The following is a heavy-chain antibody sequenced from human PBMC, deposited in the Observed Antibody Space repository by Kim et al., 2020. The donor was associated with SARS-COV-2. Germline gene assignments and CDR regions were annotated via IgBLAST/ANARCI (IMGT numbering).Heavy chain of an antibody. CDR2: IDPSDSYT. V-gene: IGHV5-10-1*01. J-gene: IGHJ6*02. CDR3: ARRQQFGYYYYGMDV. CDR1: GYSFTSYW. D-gene: IGHD3-10*01. Sequence: GESLNISCKGSGYSFTSYWISWVRQMPGKGLEWMGRIDPSDSYTNYSPSFQGHFTISADKSISTAYLQWSSLKASDTAMYYCARRQQFGYYYYGMDVWGQGTTVTVSS.